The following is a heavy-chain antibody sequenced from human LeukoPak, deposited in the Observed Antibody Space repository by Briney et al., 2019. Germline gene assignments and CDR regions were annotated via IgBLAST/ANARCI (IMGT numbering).Heavy chain of an antibody. CDR3: ARSGLYSSSWYRYAFDI. CDR2: INHSGST. Sequence: SETLPLTCAVYGGSFSGYYWSWIRQPPGKGLEWIGEINHSGSTNYNPSLKSRVTISVDTSKNQFSLKLSSVTAADTAVYYCARSGLYSSSWYRYAFDIWGQGTMVTVSS. CDR1: GGSFSGYY. J-gene: IGHJ3*02. D-gene: IGHD6-13*01. V-gene: IGHV4-34*01.